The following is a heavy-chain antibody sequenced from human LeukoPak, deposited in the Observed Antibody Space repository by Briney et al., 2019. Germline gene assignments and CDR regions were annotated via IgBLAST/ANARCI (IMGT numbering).Heavy chain of an antibody. V-gene: IGHV4-34*01. J-gene: IGHJ3*02. CDR2: INHSGST. CDR1: GGSFSGYY. D-gene: IGHD2-2*03. Sequence: SETLSLTCAVYGGSFSGYYWSWIRQPPGKGLKWIGEINHSGSTNYNPSLKSRVTISVDTSKNQFSLKLSSVTAADTAVYYCARGDGYCSSTSSYGPRAFDIWGQGTMVTVSS. CDR3: ARGDGYCSSTSSYGPRAFDI.